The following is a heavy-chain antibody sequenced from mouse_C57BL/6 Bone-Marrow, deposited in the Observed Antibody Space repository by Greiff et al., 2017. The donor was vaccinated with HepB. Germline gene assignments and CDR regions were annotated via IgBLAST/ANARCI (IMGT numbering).Heavy chain of an antibody. CDR2: IHPNSGST. CDR1: GYTFTSYW. Sequence: QVQLQQPGAELVKPGASVKVSCKASGYTFTSYWMHWVKQRPGQGLEWIGMIHPNSGSTNYNEKFKSKATLTVDKSSSTAYMQLSSLTSEDSAVYYCASPYYYGPYYFDYWGQGTTLTVSS. V-gene: IGHV1-64*01. D-gene: IGHD1-1*01. J-gene: IGHJ2*01. CDR3: ASPYYYGPYYFDY.